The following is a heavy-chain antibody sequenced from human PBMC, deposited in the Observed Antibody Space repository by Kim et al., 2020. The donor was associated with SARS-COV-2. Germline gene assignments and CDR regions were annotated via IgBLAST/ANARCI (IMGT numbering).Heavy chain of an antibody. V-gene: IGHV4-31*03. CDR1: GGSISSGGYY. Sequence: SETLSLTCTVSGGSISSGGYYWSWIRQHPGKGLEWIGYIYYSGSTYYNPSLKSRVTISVDTSKNQFSLKLSSVTAADTAVYYCARDVITFNWFDPWGQGTLVTVSS. CDR3: ARDVITFNWFDP. CDR2: IYYSGST. J-gene: IGHJ5*02. D-gene: IGHD3-16*01.